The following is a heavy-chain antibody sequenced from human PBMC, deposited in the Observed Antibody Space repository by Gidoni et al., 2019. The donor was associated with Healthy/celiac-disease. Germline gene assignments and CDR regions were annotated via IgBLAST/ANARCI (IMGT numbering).Heavy chain of an antibody. CDR2: ISYDGSNK. Sequence: QVQLVESGGGVVQPGRSLRLSCAASGFTFSSYGLHWVRQAPGKGLEWVAVISYDGSNKYYADSVKGRFTISRDNSKNTLYLQMNSLRAEDTAVYYCAKRMITFGGVIVYYYGMDVWGQGTTVTVSS. CDR3: AKRMITFGGVIVYYYGMDV. J-gene: IGHJ6*02. V-gene: IGHV3-30*18. D-gene: IGHD3-16*02. CDR1: GFTFSSYG.